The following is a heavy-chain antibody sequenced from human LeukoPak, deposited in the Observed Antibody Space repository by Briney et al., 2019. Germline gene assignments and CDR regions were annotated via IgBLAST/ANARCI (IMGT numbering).Heavy chain of an antibody. CDR3: ARSYFDVLTNYYMWLAP. D-gene: IGHD3-9*01. V-gene: IGHV1-2*02. CDR2: INLNSGDT. J-gene: IGHJ5*02. Sequence: ASVKVSCKASGYTFTDYYIHWVRQAPGQGLEWMGWINLNSGDTYYAQNFQDRVTMTGDTSISTAYLELSSLRSDDTAVFYCARSYFDVLTNYYMWLAPWGQGTLVAVSS. CDR1: GYTFTDYY.